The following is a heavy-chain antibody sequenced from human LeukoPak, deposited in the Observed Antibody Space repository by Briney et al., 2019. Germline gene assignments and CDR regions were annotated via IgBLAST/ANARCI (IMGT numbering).Heavy chain of an antibody. CDR2: IYYTGTT. CDR1: GGSISSYY. Sequence: PSETLSLTCTVSGGSISSYYWSWIRQPPGKGLEWIAYIYYTGTTNYNPSLKSRVTISVDTSKKQLSLKLSSVTAADTAAYYCARLPLRSHFDYWGQGTLVTVSS. CDR3: ARLPLRSHFDY. J-gene: IGHJ4*02. D-gene: IGHD3-3*02. V-gene: IGHV4-59*08.